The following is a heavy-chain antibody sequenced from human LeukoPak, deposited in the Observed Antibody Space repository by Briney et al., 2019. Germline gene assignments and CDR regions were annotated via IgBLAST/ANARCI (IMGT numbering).Heavy chain of an antibody. D-gene: IGHD6-13*01. V-gene: IGHV1-2*02. CDR2: INPNSGGT. Sequence: GASVKVSCKASGYTFTGYYMHWVRQAPGQGFEWMGWINPNSGGTNYAQKFQGRVTMTRDTSISTAYMELSRLRSDDTAVYYCARVKGWQQPFSRFDYWGQGTLVTVSS. J-gene: IGHJ4*02. CDR3: ARVKGWQQPFSRFDY. CDR1: GYTFTGYY.